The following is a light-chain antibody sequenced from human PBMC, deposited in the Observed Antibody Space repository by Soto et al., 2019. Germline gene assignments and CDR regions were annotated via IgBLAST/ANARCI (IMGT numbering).Light chain of an antibody. V-gene: IGLV3-21*04. CDR3: QVWDSSSDHPGVV. J-gene: IGLJ2*01. Sequence: SYELTQPPSVSVAPGKTARITCGGHNIGSKSVHWYQQKPGQAPVLVIYYDSDRPSGIPERFSGSNSGNTATLTISRVEAVDEADYYCQVWDSSSDHPGVVFGGGTKVTVL. CDR2: YDS. CDR1: NIGSKS.